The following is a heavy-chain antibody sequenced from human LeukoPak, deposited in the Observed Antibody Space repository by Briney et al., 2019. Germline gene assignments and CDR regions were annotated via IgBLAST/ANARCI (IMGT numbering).Heavy chain of an antibody. V-gene: IGHV3-23*01. Sequence: PGGSLRLSCAASGFTFSSYGMNWVRQAPGKGLEWVSGISSGGGSTYYADSVKGRFTISRDNSKNTLYLQMNSLRADDTAVYYWARGTSGSYDYWGQGTLVTVSS. CDR2: ISSGGGST. D-gene: IGHD1-26*01. CDR1: GFTFSSYG. J-gene: IGHJ4*02. CDR3: ARGTSGSYDY.